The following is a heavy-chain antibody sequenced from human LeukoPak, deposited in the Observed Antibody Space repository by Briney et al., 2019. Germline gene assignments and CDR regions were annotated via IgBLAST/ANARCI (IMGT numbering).Heavy chain of an antibody. CDR1: GFTFDDYA. J-gene: IGHJ4*02. CDR3: AKAYGDYFDY. CDR2: ISWNSGSI. V-gene: IGHV3-9*01. D-gene: IGHD4-17*01. Sequence: SLRLSCAASGFTFDDYAMHWVRQAPGKGLEWVSGISWNSGSIGYADSVKGRFTISRDNAKNSPYLQMNSLRAEDTALYYCAKAYGDYFDYWGQGTLVTVSS.